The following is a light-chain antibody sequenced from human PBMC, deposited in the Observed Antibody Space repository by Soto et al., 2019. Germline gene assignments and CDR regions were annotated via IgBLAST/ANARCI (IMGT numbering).Light chain of an antibody. J-gene: IGLJ3*02. CDR2: LNSDGSH. Sequence: QSVLTQSPSASASLGASVKLTCTLSSGHSNYAIAWHQQQPEKGPRYLMNLNSDGSHTKGDGIPDRFSGSSSGAERYLTISSFQSEDEADYYCQTWATGYWVFGGGTKLTVL. CDR1: SGHSNYA. V-gene: IGLV4-69*01. CDR3: QTWATGYWV.